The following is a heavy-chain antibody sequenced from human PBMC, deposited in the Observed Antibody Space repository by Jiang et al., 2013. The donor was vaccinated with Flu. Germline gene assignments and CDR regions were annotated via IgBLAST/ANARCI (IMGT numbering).Heavy chain of an antibody. CDR3: ARRAGTVVVAAANAFDI. CDR2: IYYTGST. CDR1: GGSISSSSHY. V-gene: IGHV4-39*01. J-gene: IGHJ3*02. D-gene: IGHD2-15*01. Sequence: SGPGLVKPSETLSLTCTVSGGSISSSSHYWGWIRQPPGKGLEWIGSIYYTGSTHGNPSLKSRVAISVDTSKNQFSLKLSSVTAADTAVYYCARRAGTVVVAAANAFDIWGHGTMVTVSS.